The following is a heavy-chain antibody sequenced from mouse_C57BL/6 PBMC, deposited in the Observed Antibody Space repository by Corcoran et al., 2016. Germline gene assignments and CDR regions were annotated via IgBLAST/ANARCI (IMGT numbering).Heavy chain of an antibody. D-gene: IGHD1-1*01. Sequence: EVQLQQSVPELLKPGASVKLPCKASGYTFTDYNMDWVKQSHGKSLEWIGDINPNNGGTIYNQKFTGKATLTVDKSSSTAYMELRSLTSEDTAVYYCARDGTTVVRSPYWYFDVWGTGTTVTVSS. J-gene: IGHJ1*03. CDR2: INPNNGGT. CDR3: ARDGTTVVRSPYWYFDV. CDR1: GYTFTDYN. V-gene: IGHV1-18*01.